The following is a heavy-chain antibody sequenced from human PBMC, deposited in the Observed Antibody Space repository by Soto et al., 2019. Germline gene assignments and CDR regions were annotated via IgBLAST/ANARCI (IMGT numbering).Heavy chain of an antibody. CDR2: ISWNSGSI. V-gene: IGHV3-9*01. Sequence: EVQLVESGGGLVQPGRSLRLSCAASGFTFDDYAMHWVRQAPGKGLEWVSGISWNSGSIGYADSVKGRFTISRDNAKNSRYLQMNSLRAEDTALYYCAKDVGDTIFGVVISWGQGTLVTVSS. J-gene: IGHJ4*02. CDR1: GFTFDDYA. CDR3: AKDVGDTIFGVVIS. D-gene: IGHD3-3*01.